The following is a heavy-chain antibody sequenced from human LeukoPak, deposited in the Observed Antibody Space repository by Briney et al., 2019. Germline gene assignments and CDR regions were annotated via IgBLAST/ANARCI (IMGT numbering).Heavy chain of an antibody. CDR3: AKTPRYFGPAAFDI. D-gene: IGHD1-1*01. V-gene: IGHV3-23*01. J-gene: IGHJ3*02. CDR2: ISGSGGST. Sequence: WGSLRLSCAASGFTFSSYALSWVRQAPGKGLEWVSDISGSGGSTYYADSVKGRFTISRDNSKNTLYLQMNSLRAEDTAVYYCAKTPRYFGPAAFDIWGQGTMVTVSS. CDR1: GFTFSSYA.